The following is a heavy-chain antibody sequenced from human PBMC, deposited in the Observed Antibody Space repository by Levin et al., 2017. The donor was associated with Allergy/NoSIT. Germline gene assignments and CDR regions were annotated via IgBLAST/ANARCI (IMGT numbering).Heavy chain of an antibody. J-gene: IGHJ6*03. CDR3: ARASLSGEPNTQDPYYYYMDV. CDR2: IYYSGST. D-gene: IGHD3-10*01. Sequence: SETLSLTCTVSGGSISSGDYYWSWIRQPPGKGLEWIGYIYYSGSTYCNPSLKSRVTISVDTSKNQFSLKLSSVTAADTAVYYCARASLSGEPNTQDPYYYYMDVWGKGTTVTVSS. V-gene: IGHV4-30-4*01. CDR1: GGSISSGDYY.